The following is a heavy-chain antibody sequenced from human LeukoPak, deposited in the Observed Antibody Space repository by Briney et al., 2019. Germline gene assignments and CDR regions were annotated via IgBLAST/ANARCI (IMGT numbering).Heavy chain of an antibody. Sequence: PSETLSLTCAVYGGSFSGYYWSWIRQPPGKGLEWIGEINHSGSTNYNPSLKSRVTISVETSKKQFSLKLSSVTAADTAVYYCARVIKVSSGWYGNYYYYYMDVWGKGTTVTVSS. CDR3: ARVIKVSSGWYGNYYYYYMDV. CDR2: INHSGST. D-gene: IGHD6-19*01. V-gene: IGHV4-34*01. J-gene: IGHJ6*03. CDR1: GGSFSGYY.